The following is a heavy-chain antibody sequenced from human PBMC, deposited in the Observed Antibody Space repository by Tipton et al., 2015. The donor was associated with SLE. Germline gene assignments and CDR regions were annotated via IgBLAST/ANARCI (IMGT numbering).Heavy chain of an antibody. J-gene: IGHJ2*01. Sequence: SLRLSCAASGFTFSSYEMNWVRQAPGKGLEWVSYISSGAGIIDYADSVKSRFTISRDNAKNSLYLQMNSLRAEDTAVYYCARDRYYDFWSGRGWYFDLWGRGTLVTVSS. CDR2: ISSGAGII. V-gene: IGHV3-48*03. D-gene: IGHD3-3*01. CDR1: GFTFSSYE. CDR3: ARDRYYDFWSGRGWYFDL.